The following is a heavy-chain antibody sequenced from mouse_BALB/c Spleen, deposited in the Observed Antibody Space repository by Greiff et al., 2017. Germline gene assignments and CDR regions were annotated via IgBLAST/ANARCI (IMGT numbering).Heavy chain of an antibody. J-gene: IGHJ4*01. D-gene: IGHD2-4*01. CDR2: ISSGGST. Sequence: DVHLVESGGGLVKPGGSLKLSCAASGFTFSSYAMSWVRQTPEKRLEWVASISSGGSTYYPDSVKGRFTISRDNARNILYLQMSSLRSEDTAMYYCARATMINYAMDYWGQGTSVTVSS. CDR3: ARATMINYAMDY. CDR1: GFTFSSYA. V-gene: IGHV5-6-5*01.